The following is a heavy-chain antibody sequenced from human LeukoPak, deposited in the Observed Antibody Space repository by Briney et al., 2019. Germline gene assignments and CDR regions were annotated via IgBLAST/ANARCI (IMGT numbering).Heavy chain of an antibody. CDR2: IYHTGST. D-gene: IGHD3-10*01. Sequence: SETLSLTCAVSGGSISSSNWWSWVRQPPGKGLEWIGEIYHTGSTNYNPSLKSRVTISVDKSKNQFSLKLSSVTAADTAVYYCARGGMVRGVIVYYHYGMDVWGKGTTVTVSS. V-gene: IGHV4-4*02. CDR3: ARGGMVRGVIVYYHYGMDV. CDR1: GGSISSSNW. J-gene: IGHJ6*04.